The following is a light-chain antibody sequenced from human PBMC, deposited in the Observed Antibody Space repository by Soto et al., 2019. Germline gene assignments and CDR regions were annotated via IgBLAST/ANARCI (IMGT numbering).Light chain of an antibody. CDR1: SSNIGAGYD. CDR2: GNS. CDR3: QSYDSSLSGVV. Sequence: QLVLTQPPSVSGAPGQRVTISCTGSSSNIGAGYDVHWYQQLPGTAPKLLIYGNSNRPSRVPDRFSGSKSGTSASLAITGLQAEDEADYYCQSYDSSLSGVVFGGGTKLTVL. J-gene: IGLJ2*01. V-gene: IGLV1-40*01.